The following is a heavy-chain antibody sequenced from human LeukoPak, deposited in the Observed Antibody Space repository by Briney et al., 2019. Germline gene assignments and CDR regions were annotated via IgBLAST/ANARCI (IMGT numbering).Heavy chain of an antibody. CDR2: IIPILGIA. D-gene: IGHD3-16*01. Sequence: ASVKVSCKASGGTFSSYAISWVRQAPGQGLEWMGRIIPILGIANYAQKFQGRVTIAADESTGTAFMELSSLKSEDTAIYYCARGDHDLDVWGKGTTVIVSS. CDR3: ARGDHDLDV. J-gene: IGHJ6*04. CDR1: GGTFSSYA. V-gene: IGHV1-69*04.